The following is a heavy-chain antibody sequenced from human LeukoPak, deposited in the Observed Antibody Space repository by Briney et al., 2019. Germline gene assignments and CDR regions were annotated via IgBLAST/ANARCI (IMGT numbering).Heavy chain of an antibody. V-gene: IGHV1-18*01. CDR3: ARAPNLDYDILTGQQYNWFDP. J-gene: IGHJ5*02. CDR2: ISAYNGNT. CDR1: GYTFTSYG. D-gene: IGHD3-9*01. Sequence: GASVKVSCKASGYTFTSYGISWVRQAPGQGLEWMGWISAYNGNTNYAQKLQGRVTMTTDTSTSTAYMELRSLRSDDTAVYYCARAPNLDYDILTGQQYNWFDPWGQGTLVTVSS.